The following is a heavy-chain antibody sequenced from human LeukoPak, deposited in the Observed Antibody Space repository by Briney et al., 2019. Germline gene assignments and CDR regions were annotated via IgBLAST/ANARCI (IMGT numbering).Heavy chain of an antibody. Sequence: GGSLRLSCAASGFTLDDYAMHWVRQAPGKGLEWVSGISWNSGNIGYADSVKGRFTISRDNAKNSLYLQMNSLRAEDTALYYCTKDMSYKGTWGSYPDSWGQGTLVTVSS. D-gene: IGHD3-16*02. CDR3: TKDMSYKGTWGSYPDS. CDR2: ISWNSGNI. J-gene: IGHJ4*02. V-gene: IGHV3-9*01. CDR1: GFTLDDYA.